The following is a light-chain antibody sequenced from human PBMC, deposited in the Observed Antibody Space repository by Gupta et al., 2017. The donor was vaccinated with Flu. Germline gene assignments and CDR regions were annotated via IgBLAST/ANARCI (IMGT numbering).Light chain of an antibody. J-gene: IGLJ2*01. CDR1: KLGHKY. Sequence: SYDLTQTPSVSVSPGQAASITCSGDKLGHKYVSWYQQKAGESPVVVIYQDINRPSGIPGRFSGSNSGNTATLTISGTQPMDEADYFCQAWDSSTVIFGGGTKLTVL. CDR3: QAWDSSTVI. CDR2: QDI. V-gene: IGLV3-1*01.